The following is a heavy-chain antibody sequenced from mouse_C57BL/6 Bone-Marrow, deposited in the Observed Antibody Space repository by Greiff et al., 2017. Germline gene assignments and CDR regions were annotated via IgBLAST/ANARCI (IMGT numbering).Heavy chain of an antibody. Sequence: QVQLQQSGPGLVAPSQSLSITCTVSGFSLTSYGVDWVRQPPGKGLEWLGVIWGGGSTNYNSALMSRLSISKDNSKSQVFLKMNSLQTDDTAMYXCAKHIYYYGSSYGYAMEYWGQGTSVTVSS. CDR2: IWGGGST. CDR3: AKHIYYYGSSYGYAMEY. CDR1: GFSLTSYG. D-gene: IGHD1-1*01. V-gene: IGHV2-9*01. J-gene: IGHJ4*01.